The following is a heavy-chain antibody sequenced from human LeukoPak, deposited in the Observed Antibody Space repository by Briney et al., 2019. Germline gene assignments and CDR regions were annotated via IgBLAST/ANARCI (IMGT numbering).Heavy chain of an antibody. CDR2: ISWNSGSI. J-gene: IGHJ5*02. Sequence: GGSLRLSCAASGFTFSSYGMHWVRQAPGKGLEWVSGISWNSGSIGYADSVKGRFTISRDNAKNSLYLQMNSLRAEDTALYYCAKGLYYYDSSAYYGWFDPWGQGTLVTVSS. V-gene: IGHV3-9*01. D-gene: IGHD3-22*01. CDR3: AKGLYYYDSSAYYGWFDP. CDR1: GFTFSSYG.